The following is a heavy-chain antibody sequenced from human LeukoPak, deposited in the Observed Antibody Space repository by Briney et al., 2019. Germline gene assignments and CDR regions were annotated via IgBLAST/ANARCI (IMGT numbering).Heavy chain of an antibody. D-gene: IGHD6-19*01. CDR1: GGTFSSYA. CDR3: ARTLAVAGRVRYFDY. Sequence: SVNVSCKASGGTFSSYAISWVRQAPGQGREWMGGIIPIFGTANYAQKFQGRVTITADESTSTAYMELSSLRSEDTAVYYCARTLAVAGRVRYFDYWGQGTLVTVSS. CDR2: IIPIFGTA. V-gene: IGHV1-69*13. J-gene: IGHJ4*02.